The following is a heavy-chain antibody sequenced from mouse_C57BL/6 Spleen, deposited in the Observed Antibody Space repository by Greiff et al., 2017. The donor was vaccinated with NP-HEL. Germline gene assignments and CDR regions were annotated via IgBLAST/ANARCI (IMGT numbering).Heavy chain of an antibody. V-gene: IGHV1-64*01. Sequence: QVQLQQPGAELVKPGASVKLSCKASGYTFTSYWMHWVKQRPGQGLEWIGMIHPNSGSTNYNEKFKSKATLTVDKSSSTAYMQLSSLTSEDSAVYYCARDVTGNYYAMDYWGQGTSVTVSS. CDR1: GYTFTSYW. CDR3: ARDVTGNYYAMDY. D-gene: IGHD2-1*01. CDR2: IHPNSGST. J-gene: IGHJ4*01.